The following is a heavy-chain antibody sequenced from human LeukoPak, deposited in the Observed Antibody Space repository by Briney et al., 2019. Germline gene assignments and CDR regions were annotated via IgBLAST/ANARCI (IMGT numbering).Heavy chain of an antibody. CDR3: AKDGYYYDSGSYYRAPYFDY. D-gene: IGHD3-10*01. CDR1: EFSVGSNY. J-gene: IGHJ4*02. Sequence: GGSLRLSRAASEFSVGSNYMTWVRQAPGRGLEWVSAISGSGGSTYYADSVRGRFIISRDNSKNTLYLQMNSLRAEDTAVYYCAKDGYYYDSGSYYRAPYFDYWGQGTLVTVSS. CDR2: ISGSGGST. V-gene: IGHV3-23*01.